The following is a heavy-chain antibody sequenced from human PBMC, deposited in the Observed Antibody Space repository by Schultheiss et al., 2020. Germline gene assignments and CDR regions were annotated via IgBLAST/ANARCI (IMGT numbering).Heavy chain of an antibody. D-gene: IGHD3-10*01. CDR2: INGDGVTT. J-gene: IGHJ5*02. V-gene: IGHV3-74*01. Sequence: GGSLRLSCAASGFTFSSYWMHWVRQAPGKGLVWVSRINGDGVTTNYADSVKGRFTISRDNANNMLYLQMSSLRDEDTAVYFCARGRTNADNWFDTWGQGTLVTVSS. CDR1: GFTFSSYW. CDR3: ARGRTNADNWFDT.